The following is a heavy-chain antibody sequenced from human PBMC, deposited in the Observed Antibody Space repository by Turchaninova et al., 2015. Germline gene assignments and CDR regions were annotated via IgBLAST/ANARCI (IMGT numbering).Heavy chain of an antibody. CDR1: GGSISGYY. CDR3: ARMTSGGGLDP. CDR2: IFSSGST. Sequence: QVQLQESGPGLVKPSETLSLTCTVSGGSISGYYWSWIRQSPGKGLEWVGYIFSSGSTDYNPSLKCRVTISVDTSKNQFALKVTSVTAAETAVYYCARMTSGGGLDPWGQGTLVTVSS. J-gene: IGHJ5*02. D-gene: IGHD1-26*01. V-gene: IGHV4-59*01.